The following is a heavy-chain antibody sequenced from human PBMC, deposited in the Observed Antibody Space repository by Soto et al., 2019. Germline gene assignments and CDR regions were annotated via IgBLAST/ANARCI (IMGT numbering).Heavy chain of an antibody. J-gene: IGHJ4*02. CDR3: KRDQSNGGSSTGDY. D-gene: IGHD2-15*01. CDR1: GGTFSSYA. Sequence: QVQLVRSGAEVKKPGSSVKVSCKASGGTFSSYAISWVRQAPGQGLDWMGGIIPIFGTANYAQKFQSRVTITADESTSTAYMELSNLRSEDTAVYYCKRDQSNGGSSTGDYWGQGTLVTVSS. CDR2: IIPIFGTA. V-gene: IGHV1-69*01.